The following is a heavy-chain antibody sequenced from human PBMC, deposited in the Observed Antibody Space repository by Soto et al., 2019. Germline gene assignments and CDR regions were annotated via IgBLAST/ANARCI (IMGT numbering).Heavy chain of an antibody. J-gene: IGHJ4*02. CDR2: IYYSGST. Sequence: SETLSLTCTVSGGSISSFYWSWIRQPPGKGLEWIGYIYYSGSTNYNPSLKSRVTISVDTSKNQFSLKLNSMTAADTAVYYCARHNYGSGSTYFDDWGQGTLVTVSS. CDR3: ARHNYGSGSTYFDD. D-gene: IGHD3-10*01. V-gene: IGHV4-59*08. CDR1: GGSISSFY.